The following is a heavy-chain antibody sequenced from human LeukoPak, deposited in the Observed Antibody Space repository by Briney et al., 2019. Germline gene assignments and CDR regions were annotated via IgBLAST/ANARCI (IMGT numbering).Heavy chain of an antibody. J-gene: IGHJ4*02. D-gene: IGHD3-10*01. CDR1: GYTFTSYY. V-gene: IGHV1-46*01. Sequence: ASVKVSCKASGYTFTSYYMHWVRQAPGQGLEWMGIINPSGGSTSYAQKFQGRVTMTRDTSTRTVYMELSSLRSEDTAVYYCARDTEGVRGVIIPFDYWGQGTLVTVSS. CDR3: ARDTEGVRGVIIPFDY. CDR2: INPSGGST.